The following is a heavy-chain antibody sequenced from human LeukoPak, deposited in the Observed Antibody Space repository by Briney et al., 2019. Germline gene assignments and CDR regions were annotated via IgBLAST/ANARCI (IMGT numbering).Heavy chain of an antibody. Sequence: SETLSLTCTVSGGSISSYYWSWIRQPPGKGLEWIGYIYYSGSTNYNPSLKSRVTISVDTSKNQFSLKLSSVTAADTAVYYCARVASDSRSSIFDSWGQRTLVTVSS. CDR1: GGSISSYY. D-gene: IGHD4-11*01. V-gene: IGHV4-59*08. CDR3: ARVASDSRSSIFDS. J-gene: IGHJ4*02. CDR2: IYYSGST.